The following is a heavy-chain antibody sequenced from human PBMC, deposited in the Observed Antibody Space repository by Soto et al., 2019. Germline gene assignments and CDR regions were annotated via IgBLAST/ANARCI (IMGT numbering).Heavy chain of an antibody. CDR1: GGSFSGYY. CDR3: ARGRNYRQSYYDSSDYYQNSFDP. V-gene: IGHV4-34*01. CDR2: INHSGST. J-gene: IGHJ5*02. Sequence: KTXETLCRTGTAYGGSFSGYYWSWIRQPPGKGLEWIGEINHSGSTNYNPSLKSRVTTSVDGSKNQFSLKLRSVTAGETAVYYCARGRNYRQSYYDSSDYYQNSFDPWGQGTLVTVSS. D-gene: IGHD3-22*01.